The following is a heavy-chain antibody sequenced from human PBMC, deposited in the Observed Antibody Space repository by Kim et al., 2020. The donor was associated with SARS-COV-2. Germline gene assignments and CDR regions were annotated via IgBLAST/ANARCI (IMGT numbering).Heavy chain of an antibody. D-gene: IGHD3-22*01. CDR1: GFTFSSYN. Sequence: GGSLRLSCAASGFTFSSYNMNWVRQAPGKGLEWVSYISSSGTTIYYADSVKGRFTISRDNAKNSLYLQMNSLRDEDTAVYYCARGPSYESSAYYALPNWGQGTLVTVSS. V-gene: IGHV3-48*02. CDR3: ARGPSYESSAYYALPN. J-gene: IGHJ4*02. CDR2: ISSSGTTI.